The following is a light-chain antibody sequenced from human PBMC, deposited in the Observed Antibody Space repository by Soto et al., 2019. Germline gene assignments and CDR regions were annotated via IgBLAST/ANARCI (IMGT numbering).Light chain of an antibody. CDR3: QQYGTSPFT. V-gene: IGKV3-20*01. CDR2: GAS. J-gene: IGKJ3*01. Sequence: EIVMTQSPATLSVSPGERATPSCRASQSVAYTYLAWFQQKPGQAPRLLIYGASNRATGIPDRFSGSGSGTDFTLTISRLEPEDFAVYYCQQYGTSPFTFGPGTKVDIK. CDR1: QSVAYTY.